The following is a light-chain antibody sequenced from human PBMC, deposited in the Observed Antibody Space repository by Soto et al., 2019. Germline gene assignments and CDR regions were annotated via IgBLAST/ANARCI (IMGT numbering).Light chain of an antibody. CDR1: SSDVGGYNY. CDR2: EVS. J-gene: IGLJ1*01. Sequence: QSALTQPASVSGSPGQSITISCTGISSDVGGYNYVSWYQQHPGKAPKLMIYEVSNRPSGVSNRFSGSKSGNTASLTISGLQAEDEADYYCSSYTSSITRYVFGTGTKLTVL. CDR3: SSYTSSITRYV. V-gene: IGLV2-14*01.